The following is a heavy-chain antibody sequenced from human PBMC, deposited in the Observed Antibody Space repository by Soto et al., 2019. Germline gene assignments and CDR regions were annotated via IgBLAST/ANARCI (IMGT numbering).Heavy chain of an antibody. V-gene: IGHV4-34*01. D-gene: IGHD6-19*01. J-gene: IGHJ1*01. CDR2: INHSGST. CDR1: GGSFSGYY. Sequence: QVQLQQWGAGLLKPSETLSLTCAVYGGSFSGYYWSWIRQPPGKGLEWIGEINHSGSTNYNPSLKSRVTISVDTSKNQFSLKLSSVTAADTAVYYCARGIGGWPIQHWGQGTLVTVSS. CDR3: ARGIGGWPIQH.